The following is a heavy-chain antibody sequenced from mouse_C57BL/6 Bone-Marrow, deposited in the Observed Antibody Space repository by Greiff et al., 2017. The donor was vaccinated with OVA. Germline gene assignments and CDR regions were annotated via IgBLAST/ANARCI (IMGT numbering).Heavy chain of an antibody. CDR2: IYPGSGNT. Sequence: QVQLKESGAELVRPGASVKLSCKASGYTFTDYYINWVKQRPGQGLEWIARIYPGSGNTYYNEKFKGKATLTAEKSSSTAYMQLSSLTSEDSAVYFCARGNYSNYDYYAMDYWGQGTSVTVSS. CDR1: GYTFTDYY. D-gene: IGHD2-5*01. J-gene: IGHJ4*01. V-gene: IGHV1-76*01. CDR3: ARGNYSNYDYYAMDY.